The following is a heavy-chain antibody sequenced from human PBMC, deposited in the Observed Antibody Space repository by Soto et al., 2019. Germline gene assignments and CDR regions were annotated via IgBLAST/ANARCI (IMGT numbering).Heavy chain of an antibody. J-gene: IGHJ6*03. V-gene: IGHV3-53*04. CDR3: ARIVVVVAATLHYYMDV. D-gene: IGHD2-15*01. Sequence: GGSLRLSCAASGFTVSSNYMSWVRQAPGKGLEWVSVIYSGGSTYYADSVKGRFTISRHNSKNTLYLQMNSLRAEDTAVYYCARIVVVVAATLHYYMDVWGKGTTVTVSS. CDR2: IYSGGST. CDR1: GFTVSSNY.